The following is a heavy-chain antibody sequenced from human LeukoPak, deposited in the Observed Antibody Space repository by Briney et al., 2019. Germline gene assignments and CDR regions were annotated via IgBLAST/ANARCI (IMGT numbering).Heavy chain of an antibody. CDR1: GFTFSTYA. D-gene: IGHD6-19*01. CDR2: ISYDGSDK. V-gene: IGHV3-30*18. Sequence: GGSLRLSCAASGFTFSTYAMHWVRQAPGKGLEWVAVISYDGSDKYYADSVKGRFTISRDNSKNTLYLQMNSLRAEDTAMYYCVKSGTSGWYVLDYWGQGTLVTVSS. J-gene: IGHJ4*02. CDR3: VKSGTSGWYVLDY.